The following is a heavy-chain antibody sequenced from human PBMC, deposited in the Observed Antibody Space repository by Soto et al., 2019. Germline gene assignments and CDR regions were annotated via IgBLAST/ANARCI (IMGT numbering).Heavy chain of an antibody. Sequence: PGESLKISCKGSGYSFTSYWIGWVRQMPGKGLEWMGVIFPGDSDTRYSPSFQGQVTISADKSISTAYLHWSSLRASDTAMYYCARGYCTSISCYSTFNYWAQGTLVTVSS. D-gene: IGHD2-2*01. CDR3: ARGYCTSISCYSTFNY. CDR2: IFPGDSDT. J-gene: IGHJ4*01. V-gene: IGHV5-51*01. CDR1: GYSFTSYW.